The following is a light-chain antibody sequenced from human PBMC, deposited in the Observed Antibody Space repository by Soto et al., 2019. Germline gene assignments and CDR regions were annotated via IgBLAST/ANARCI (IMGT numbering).Light chain of an antibody. J-gene: IGLJ3*02. V-gene: IGLV8-61*01. CDR3: VLYLGNDMV. Sequence: HTVVTQEPSFSVSPGGTVTLTCALSSGSVSASYYPSWYQLTPGQAPRTLIYSTNTRSSGVPDRFSGSILGNKAALTITGAQADDESDYYCVLYLGNDMVFGGGTKLTVL. CDR1: SGSVSASYY. CDR2: STN.